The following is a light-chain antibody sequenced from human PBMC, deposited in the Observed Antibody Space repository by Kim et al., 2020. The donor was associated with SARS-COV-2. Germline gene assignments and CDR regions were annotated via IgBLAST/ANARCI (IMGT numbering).Light chain of an antibody. CDR2: DGI. CDR1: NSDVGGYNY. CDR3: CSYARGSAYV. Sequence: GQSITISCTGTNSDVGGYNYVSWYQQHPGKAPKLLVYDGINRPSGVSNRFSGSKSGNTASLTISGLQAEDEADYYCCSYARGSAYVFGPGTKVTVL. V-gene: IGLV2-14*03. J-gene: IGLJ1*01.